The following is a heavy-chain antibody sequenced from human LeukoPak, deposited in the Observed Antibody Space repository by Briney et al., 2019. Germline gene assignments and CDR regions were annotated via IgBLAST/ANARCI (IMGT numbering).Heavy chain of an antibody. J-gene: IGHJ4*02. CDR3: ARDGAPDRLGGYYFDY. V-gene: IGHV4-39*07. D-gene: IGHD4-23*01. CDR2: IYYSGST. CDR1: GGSISSSSYY. Sequence: SGTLSLTCTVSGGSISSSSYYWGWIRQPPGKGLEWIGSIYYSGSTYYNPSLKSRVTISVDTSKNQFSLKLSSVTAADTAVYYCARDGAPDRLGGYYFDYWGQGTLVTVSS.